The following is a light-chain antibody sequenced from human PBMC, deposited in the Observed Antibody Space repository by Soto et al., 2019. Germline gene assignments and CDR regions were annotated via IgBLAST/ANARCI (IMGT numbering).Light chain of an antibody. CDR3: QQRGGWPLT. Sequence: EIVLTQSPATLSLSPGERAALSCRASQGVGRFLAWYQQKPGQAPRLLIYDASNRATGIPARFSGSGSVTDFPLAIDNLKPEDFAVYYCQQRGGWPLTFGGGTKVEIK. J-gene: IGKJ4*01. CDR2: DAS. CDR1: QGVGRF. V-gene: IGKV3-11*01.